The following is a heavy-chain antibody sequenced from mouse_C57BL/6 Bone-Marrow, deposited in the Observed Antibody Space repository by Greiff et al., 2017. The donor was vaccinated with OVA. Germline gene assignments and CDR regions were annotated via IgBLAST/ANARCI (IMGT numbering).Heavy chain of an antibody. CDR1: GFTFSSYG. CDR3: ARPLEVYYAMDY. CDR2: ISSGGSYT. V-gene: IGHV5-6*01. Sequence: EVQVVESGGDLVKPGGSLKLSCAASGFTFSSYGMSWVRQTPDKRLEWVATISSGGSYTYYPDSVKGRFTISRDNAKNTLYLQMSSLKSEDTAMYYCARPLEVYYAMDYWGQGTSVTVSS. J-gene: IGHJ4*01.